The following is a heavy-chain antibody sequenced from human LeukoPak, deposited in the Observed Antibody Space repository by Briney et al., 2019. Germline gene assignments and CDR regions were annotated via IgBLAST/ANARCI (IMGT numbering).Heavy chain of an antibody. CDR3: AKGEGPISGGSWLGSHYFDY. D-gene: IGHD2-15*01. V-gene: IGHV4-59*08. CDR2: IYYSGST. Sequence: SETLSLTCTVSGGSISSYYWSWIRQPPGKGLEWIGYIYYSGSTNYNPSLKSRVTISVDTSKNQFSLKLSSVTAADTALYYCAKGEGPISGGSWLGSHYFDYWGQGTLVTVSS. J-gene: IGHJ4*02. CDR1: GGSISSYY.